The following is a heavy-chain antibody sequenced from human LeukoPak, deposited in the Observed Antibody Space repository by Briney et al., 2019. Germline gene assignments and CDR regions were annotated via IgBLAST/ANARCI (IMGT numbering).Heavy chain of an antibody. D-gene: IGHD5-12*01. CDR2: IYSGGST. J-gene: IGHJ4*02. V-gene: IGHV3-53*01. Sequence: GGSLRLSCSASGFTVSSNYMSWVRQAPGKGLEWVSVIYSGGSTYYADSVKGRFTSSRDNSKTTLYLPVNSLRADDTAVYYCAKGSAYALYYLDYWGQGTLVTVSS. CDR3: AKGSAYALYYLDY. CDR1: GFTVSSNY.